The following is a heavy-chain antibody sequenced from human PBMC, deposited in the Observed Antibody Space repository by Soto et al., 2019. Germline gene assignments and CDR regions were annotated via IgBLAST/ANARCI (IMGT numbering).Heavy chain of an antibody. CDR3: ARGIAAGRGDWLER. D-gene: IGHD6-25*01. Sequence: SQTLSLTCVISGDSVSSNSAAWNWIRQSPSRGLEWLGRTYYRSKWYNDYAVSVRSRITINPDTSKNQFSLQLNSVTPEDTAVYYCARGIAAGRGDWLERWGNKNTVNVSP. V-gene: IGHV6-1*01. CDR2: TYYRSKWYN. J-gene: IGHJ6*04. CDR1: GDSVSSNSAA.